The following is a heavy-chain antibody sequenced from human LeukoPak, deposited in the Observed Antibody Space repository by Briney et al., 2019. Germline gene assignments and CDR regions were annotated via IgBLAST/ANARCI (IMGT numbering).Heavy chain of an antibody. V-gene: IGHV3-21*01. CDR2: ISSRSSTI. CDR1: GFTFSSYA. CDR3: ARDPHATGDYYFDY. Sequence: PGGSLRLSCAASGFTFSSYAMSWVRQTPAKGLEWVSSISSRSSTIHYADSVKGRFTISRDDANKSLHLQMNGLRVEDTGVYFCARDPHATGDYYFDYWGRGTLVAVSS. J-gene: IGHJ4*02.